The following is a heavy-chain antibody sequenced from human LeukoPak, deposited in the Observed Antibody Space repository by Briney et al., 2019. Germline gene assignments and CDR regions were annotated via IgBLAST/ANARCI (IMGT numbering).Heavy chain of an antibody. CDR3: ARVLRAAAGTSLAYPA. Sequence: ASVKVSCKASGYTFTGYYMHWVRQAPGQGLEWMGWINPNSGGTNYAQKFQGRVTMTRDTSISTAYMELSRLRSDDTAVYYCARVLRAAAGTSLAYPAWGQGTLVTVSS. CDR1: GYTFTGYY. CDR2: INPNSGGT. V-gene: IGHV1-2*02. J-gene: IGHJ4*02. D-gene: IGHD6-13*01.